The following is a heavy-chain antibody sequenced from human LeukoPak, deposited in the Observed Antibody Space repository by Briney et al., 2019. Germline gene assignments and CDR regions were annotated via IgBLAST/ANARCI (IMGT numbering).Heavy chain of an antibody. CDR2: ISSSGNTI. CDR1: GFTFSDYY. J-gene: IGHJ4*02. CDR3: ARDLNYGDYSLDY. V-gene: IGHV3-11*01. D-gene: IGHD4-17*01. Sequence: GGSLRLSCAASGFTFSDYYMSWIRQAPGKGLEWVSYISSSGNTIYYADSVKGRFTISRDNAKNSLYLQRNSLRAEDTAVYYCARDLNYGDYSLDYWGQGTLVTVSS.